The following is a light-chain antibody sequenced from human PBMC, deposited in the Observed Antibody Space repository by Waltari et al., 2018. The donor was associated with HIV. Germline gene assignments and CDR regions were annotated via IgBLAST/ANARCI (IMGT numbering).Light chain of an antibody. CDR2: DNN. CDR1: SFNIGNNF. J-gene: IGLJ3*02. Sequence: QSVLTQPPSVSAAPGQSDTIPCFGGSFNIGNNFVTCIQQLPGKPPKLLIYDNNKRPSGIPDRFSASKSGTSATLGITGVQTADEADYYCGTWDNTLIAFWMFGGGTKLTVL. V-gene: IGLV1-51*01. CDR3: GTWDNTLIAFWM.